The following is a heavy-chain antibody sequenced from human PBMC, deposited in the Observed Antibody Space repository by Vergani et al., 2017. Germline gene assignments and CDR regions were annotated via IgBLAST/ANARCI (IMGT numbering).Heavy chain of an antibody. CDR3: AKLFRGWGIDY. CDR1: GFTLSNYD. Sequence: QVQLVESGGGVVQRGGSLRLSCATSGFTLSNYDMQWIRQGPGKGLEFVAFIKFDGSNQYYADSVKGRFTLSRDFSKNTLYLQMNSLRTDDTATYYCAKLFRGWGIDYWGQGTQVIVSS. D-gene: IGHD3-16*01. J-gene: IGHJ4*02. V-gene: IGHV3-30*02. CDR2: IKFDGSNQ.